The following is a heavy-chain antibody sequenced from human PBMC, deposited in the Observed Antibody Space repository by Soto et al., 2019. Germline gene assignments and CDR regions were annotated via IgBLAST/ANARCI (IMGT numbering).Heavy chain of an antibody. CDR2: IHYSGST. Sequence: SEALSLTCTVSGGSISSHYWSWIRQPPGKGLEWIGYIHYSGSTKYNPSLKSRVTISVDTSKTQFSLRLSSVTAADTAVYYCAGAVGYGDDFWWSPDLWGRGSLVTVSS. CDR3: AGAVGYGDDFWWSPDL. CDR1: GGSISSHY. D-gene: IGHD4-17*01. V-gene: IGHV4-59*11. J-gene: IGHJ2*01.